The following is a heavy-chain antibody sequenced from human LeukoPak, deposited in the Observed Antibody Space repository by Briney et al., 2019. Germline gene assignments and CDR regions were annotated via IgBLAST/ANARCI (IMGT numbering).Heavy chain of an antibody. CDR2: TRYDKSDI. CDR1: GFTFTGYG. CDR3: ARGSATHQYSFDY. V-gene: IGHV3-30*02. J-gene: IGHJ4*02. D-gene: IGHD2-15*01. Sequence: GGSLRLSCAASGFTFTGYGMHWVRQAPGKGLEWVALTRYDKSDIYYADSVKGRFTISRDNSKNILYLQMNSLRAEDTAVYFCARGSATHQYSFDYWGQGTLVTVSS.